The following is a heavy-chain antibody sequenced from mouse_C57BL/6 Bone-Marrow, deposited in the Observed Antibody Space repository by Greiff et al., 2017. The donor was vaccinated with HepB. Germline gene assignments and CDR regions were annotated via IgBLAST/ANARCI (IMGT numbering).Heavy chain of an antibody. D-gene: IGHD1-1*01. J-gene: IGHJ4*01. Sequence: DVKLQESGPELVKPGASVKIPCKASGYTFTDYNMDWVKQSHGKSLEWIGDINPNNGGTIYNQKFKGKATLTVDKSSSTAYMELRSLTSEDTAVYYGARGSYYGSSLYAMDYWGQGTSVTVSS. CDR3: ARGSYYGSSLYAMDY. V-gene: IGHV1-18*01. CDR2: INPNNGGT. CDR1: GYTFTDYN.